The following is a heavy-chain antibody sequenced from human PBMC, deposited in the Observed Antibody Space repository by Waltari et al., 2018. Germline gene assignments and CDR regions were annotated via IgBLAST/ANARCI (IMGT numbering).Heavy chain of an antibody. J-gene: IGHJ6*03. CDR1: GYTFTGYY. D-gene: IGHD2-2*01. V-gene: IGHV1-2*02. CDR2: MNPSLGNT. Sequence: QVQLVQSGAEVKKPGASVKVSCKASGYTFTGYYLHWVRQAPGQGLEWMGCMNPSLGNTKYAEKFQGGVTMTRDTSINTAYMELTRLRSDDTAVYYCATYQLLHNYNSYYMDVWGNGTTVTVSS. CDR3: ATYQLLHNYNSYYMDV.